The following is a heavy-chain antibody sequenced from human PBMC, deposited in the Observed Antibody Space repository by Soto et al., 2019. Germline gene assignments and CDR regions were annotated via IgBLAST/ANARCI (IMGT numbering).Heavy chain of an antibody. V-gene: IGHV3-23*01. CDR3: AKVAGGVAYFDL. Sequence: EVQLLESGGGLARPGGSLRLSCAASGFIFSDYAMTWIRQAPGKGLEWVATISANGGNIEYTDSVKGRFTISRDNSKKTVYLQINGLTADDTAVHYCAKVAGGVAYFDLWGRGTLVTVSS. CDR2: ISANGGNI. CDR1: GFIFSDYA. J-gene: IGHJ2*01. D-gene: IGHD2-21*01.